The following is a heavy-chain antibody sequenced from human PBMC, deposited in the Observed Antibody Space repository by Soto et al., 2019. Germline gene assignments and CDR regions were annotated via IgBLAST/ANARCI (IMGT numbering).Heavy chain of an antibody. CDR2: ISYDGSNK. CDR1: GFTFSSYA. V-gene: IGHV3-30-3*01. J-gene: IGHJ3*02. D-gene: IGHD4-17*01. CDR3: ARAHDYGDLIDAFDI. Sequence: ASVGGVVQPGRSLRLSCAASGFTFSSYAMHWVRQAPGKGLEWVAVISYDGSNKYYADSVKGRFTISRDNSKNTLYLQMNSLRAEDTAVYYCARAHDYGDLIDAFDIWGQGTMVTVSS.